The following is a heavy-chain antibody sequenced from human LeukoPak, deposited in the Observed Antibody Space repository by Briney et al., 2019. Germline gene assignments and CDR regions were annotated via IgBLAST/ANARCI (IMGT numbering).Heavy chain of an antibody. CDR1: GGSISSSSYY. J-gene: IGHJ4*02. CDR2: IYYSGST. V-gene: IGHV4-39*01. Sequence: SETLSLTCTVSGGSISSSSYYWGWIRQPPGKGLEWIGSIYYSGSTYYNPSLKSRVTISVDTSKNQFSLELSSVTAADTAVYYCARVRGSSSSDFDYWGQGTLVTVSS. D-gene: IGHD6-6*01. CDR3: ARVRGSSSSDFDY.